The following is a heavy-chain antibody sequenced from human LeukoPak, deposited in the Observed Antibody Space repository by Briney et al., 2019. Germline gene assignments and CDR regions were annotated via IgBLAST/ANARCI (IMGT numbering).Heavy chain of an antibody. J-gene: IGHJ4*02. CDR1: TGSINSYY. CDR3: ARHGYTAGHYFLDY. V-gene: IGHV4-4*07. D-gene: IGHD3-16*02. CDR2: IYTTGKT. Sequence: SETLSLTCTVSTGSINSYYWGWVRQPAGRGLEWIGRIYTTGKTDYSPSLQSRVTMSVDTSKKQFSLNLRSVTAADTAIYYCARHGYTAGHYFLDYWSQGTLVTVSS.